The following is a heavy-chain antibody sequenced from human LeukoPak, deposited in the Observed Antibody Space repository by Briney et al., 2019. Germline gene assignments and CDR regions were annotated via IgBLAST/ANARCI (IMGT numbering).Heavy chain of an antibody. V-gene: IGHV3-23*01. CDR2: ISGSGGST. CDR1: GLTFSSYA. D-gene: IGHD2-2*01. J-gene: IGHJ4*02. Sequence: GGSLRLSCAASGLTFSSYAMSWVRQAPGKGLEWVSAISGSGGSTYYADSVKGRFTISRDNSKNTLYLQMNSLRAEDTAVYYCAKGSPLSSVVPAESWGQGTLVTVSS. CDR3: AKGSPLSSVVPAES.